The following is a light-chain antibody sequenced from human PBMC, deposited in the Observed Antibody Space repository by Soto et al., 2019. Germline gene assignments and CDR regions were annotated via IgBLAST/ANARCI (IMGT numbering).Light chain of an antibody. Sequence: EIVLTQSPGTLSLSPGERATLSCRASQSVSSSYLAWYQQKPGQAPRLLIYGASSRATGIPDRFSGSGSGTDFTLTISRLEPEDFAIYYCQQYNNWPRPFGQGTKVDIK. CDR1: QSVSSSY. J-gene: IGKJ1*01. CDR2: GAS. CDR3: QQYNNWPRP. V-gene: IGKV3-20*01.